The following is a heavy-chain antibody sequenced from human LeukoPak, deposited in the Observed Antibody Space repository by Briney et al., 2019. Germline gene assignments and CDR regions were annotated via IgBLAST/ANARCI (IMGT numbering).Heavy chain of an antibody. V-gene: IGHV3-48*02. J-gene: IGHJ4*02. CDR3: ARIWGYCSGDSCYSTPY. Sequence: PGGSLRLSCAASGFTFSNAWMSWVRQAPGRGLEWVSYISRSSGTIYYADSVKGRFTISRDNAKNSLYLLMNSLRDEDTAVYYYARIWGYCSGDSCYSTPYWGQGTLVTVSS. CDR2: ISRSSGTI. D-gene: IGHD2-15*01. CDR1: GFTFSNAW.